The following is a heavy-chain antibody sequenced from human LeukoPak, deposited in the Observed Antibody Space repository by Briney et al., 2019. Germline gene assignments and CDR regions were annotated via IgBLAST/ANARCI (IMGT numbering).Heavy chain of an antibody. J-gene: IGHJ4*02. CDR3: ARDYGGKMD. Sequence: SETLSLTCTVSGYSITSTYYWGWIRQPPGKGLEWIGYIYHSGSTYYNPSLKSRVTMSVDTSKNQFSLRLSSVTAADTAVYFCARDYGGKMDWGQGTLVTVSS. CDR2: IYHSGST. V-gene: IGHV4-38-2*02. CDR1: GYSITSTYY. D-gene: IGHD4-23*01.